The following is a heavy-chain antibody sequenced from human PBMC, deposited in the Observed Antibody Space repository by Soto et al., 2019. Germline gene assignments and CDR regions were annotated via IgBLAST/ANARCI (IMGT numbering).Heavy chain of an antibody. D-gene: IGHD4-4*01. V-gene: IGHV3-23*01. J-gene: IGHJ6*03. CDR2: ISGSGGST. CDR1: GFTFSSYA. Sequence: GGSLRLSCAASGFTFSSYAMSWVRQAPGKGLEWVSAISGSGGSTYYADSVKGRFTISRDNSKNTLYLQMNSLRAEDTAVYYCAKVHYSNYVRKSVYYMDVWGKGTTVTVSS. CDR3: AKVHYSNYVRKSVYYMDV.